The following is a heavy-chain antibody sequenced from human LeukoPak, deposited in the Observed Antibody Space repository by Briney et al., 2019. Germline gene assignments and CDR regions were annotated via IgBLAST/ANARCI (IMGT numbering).Heavy chain of an antibody. Sequence: SLKVSCKASGYTFTSYGLSCVRQAPGQGLEWMGWISGYNGNTNSAQKLQGRVSMTTETSTSTAYMVLRSLRSDDTAVYYCARDRSPDFWSGDYRDAFDIWGQGTMVTVSS. V-gene: IGHV1-18*01. CDR1: GYTFTSYG. CDR3: ARDRSPDFWSGDYRDAFDI. J-gene: IGHJ3*02. D-gene: IGHD3-3*01. CDR2: ISGYNGNT.